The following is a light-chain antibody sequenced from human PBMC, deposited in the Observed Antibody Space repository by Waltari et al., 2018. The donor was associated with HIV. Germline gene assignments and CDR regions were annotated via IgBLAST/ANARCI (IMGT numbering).Light chain of an antibody. V-gene: IGLV1-44*01. CDR3: AAWDDGLVGRV. CDR2: SNN. CDR1: SSNIGSHT. Sequence: QSVLTQPPSASGTPGQRVTISCSGSSSNIGSHTVNWYQQFPGSAPTHLIYSNNQRPAGVPDRFSGSKSGTAASLAISGLQSEDEADYYCAAWDDGLVGRVFGGGTKLTVL. J-gene: IGLJ2*01.